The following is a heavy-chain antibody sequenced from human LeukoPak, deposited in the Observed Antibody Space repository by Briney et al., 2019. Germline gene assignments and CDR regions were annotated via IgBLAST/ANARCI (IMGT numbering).Heavy chain of an antibody. CDR3: AKDRSGSYWGKNFDY. Sequence: PGGSLRLSCAASGFTFSSYAMHWVRQAPGKGLEWVAVISGSGGSTYYADSVKGRFTISRDNSKNTLYLQMNSLRAEDTAVYYCAKDRSGSYWGKNFDYWGQGTLVTVSS. CDR1: GFTFSSYA. V-gene: IGHV3-23*01. D-gene: IGHD3-10*01. CDR2: ISGSGGST. J-gene: IGHJ4*02.